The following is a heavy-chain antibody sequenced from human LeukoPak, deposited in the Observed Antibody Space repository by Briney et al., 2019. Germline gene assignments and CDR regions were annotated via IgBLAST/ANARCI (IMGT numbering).Heavy chain of an antibody. CDR1: GYTLTELS. CDR2: FDPEDGET. Sequence: ASVKVSCKVSGYTLTELSMHWVRQAPGKGLEWMGGFDPEDGETIYAQKFQGRVTMAEDTSTDTAYMELSSLRSEDTAVYYCATDLASIGAAGNSDYWGQGALVTVSS. CDR3: ATDLASIGAAGNSDY. D-gene: IGHD6-13*01. J-gene: IGHJ4*02. V-gene: IGHV1-24*01.